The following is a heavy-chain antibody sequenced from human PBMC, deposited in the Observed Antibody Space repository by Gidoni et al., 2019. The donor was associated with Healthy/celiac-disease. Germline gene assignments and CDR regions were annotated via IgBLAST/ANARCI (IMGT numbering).Heavy chain of an antibody. J-gene: IGHJ6*02. Sequence: QVQLVQSGAAVKKPGASVKVSCKVSGYNLTVLSMHWVRQAPGNGLEWMGGFDPEDGETIYAQKFQGRVTMTEDTSTDTAYMELSSLRTEDTAVYYCATITITMIDPYYYGMHVWGQGTTVTVSS. CDR3: ATITITMIDPYYYGMHV. D-gene: IGHD3-22*01. V-gene: IGHV1-24*01. CDR1: GYNLTVLS. CDR2: FDPEDGET.